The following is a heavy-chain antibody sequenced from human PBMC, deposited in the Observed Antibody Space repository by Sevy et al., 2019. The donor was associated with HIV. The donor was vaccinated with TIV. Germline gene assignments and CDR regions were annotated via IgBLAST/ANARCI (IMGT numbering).Heavy chain of an antibody. D-gene: IGHD2-2*01. CDR3: ARGIPGKYQLLVGMDV. J-gene: IGHJ6*02. V-gene: IGHV3-13*01. CDR2: IGTAGDT. Sequence: GGSLRLSCAASGFTFSSYDMHWVRQATGKGLEWVSAIGTAGDTYYPGSVKGRFTISRENAKNSLYLQMNSLSAGDTAVYYCARGIPGKYQLLVGMDVWGQGTTVTVSS. CDR1: GFTFSSYD.